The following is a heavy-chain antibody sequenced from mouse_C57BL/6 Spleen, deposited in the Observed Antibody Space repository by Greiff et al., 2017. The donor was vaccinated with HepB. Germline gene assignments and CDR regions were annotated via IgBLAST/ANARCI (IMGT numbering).Heavy chain of an antibody. CDR1: GYTFTSYW. J-gene: IGHJ4*01. V-gene: IGHV1-50*01. D-gene: IGHD1-1*01. CDR3: ARSRIITSYYAMDY. CDR2: IDPSDSYT. Sequence: QVQLQQPGAELVKPGASVKLSCKASGYTFTSYWMQWVKQRPGQGLEWIGEIDPSDSYTNYNQKFKGKATLTVDTSSSTAYMQLSSLTSEDSAVYYCARSRIITSYYAMDYWGQGTSVTVSS.